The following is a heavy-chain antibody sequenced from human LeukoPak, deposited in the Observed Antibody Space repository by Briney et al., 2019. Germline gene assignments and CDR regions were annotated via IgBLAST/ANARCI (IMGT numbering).Heavy chain of an antibody. CDR1: GGSISSGGYY. Sequence: PSQTLSLTCNVSGGSISSGGYYWSWIRQPAGKGLEWIGRIYTSGTTNYNPSLKSRVTISEDMSKNQFSLKLTSMTAADTAPYYCARGAAVAIDYWGQGTLVTVSS. J-gene: IGHJ4*02. V-gene: IGHV4-61*02. CDR3: ARGAAVAIDY. CDR2: IYTSGTT. D-gene: IGHD6-19*01.